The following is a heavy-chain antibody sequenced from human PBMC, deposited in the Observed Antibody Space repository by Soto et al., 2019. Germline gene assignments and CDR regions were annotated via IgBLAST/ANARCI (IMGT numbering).Heavy chain of an antibody. CDR2: TYYRSRFFS. V-gene: IGHV6-1*01. J-gene: IGHJ5*02. CDR3: VRDRYSSSGWFDP. Sequence: SQTLSLTCATSGDSVSSYSAAWNWIRQSPSGGLEWLGRTYYRSRFFSDYAESVKSRIIINPDTSKNQFSLQLKSVTPEDTAVYYCVRDRYSSSGWFDPWGQGTPVTVSS. CDR1: GDSVSSYSAA. D-gene: IGHD3-10*01.